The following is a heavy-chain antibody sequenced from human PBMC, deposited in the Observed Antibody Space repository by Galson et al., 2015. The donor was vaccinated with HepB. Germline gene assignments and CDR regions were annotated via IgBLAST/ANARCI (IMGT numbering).Heavy chain of an antibody. D-gene: IGHD6-13*01. CDR1: GFTFSSYE. CDR3: ARGQHTSSWYGGNQEYGMDV. J-gene: IGHJ6*02. CDR2: ISSSGSTI. Sequence: SLRLSCAASGFTFSSYEMNWVRQAPGKGLEWVSYISSSGSTIYYADSVKGRFTISRDNSRNTLYLQMNSLRAEDTAVYYCARGQHTSSWYGGNQEYGMDVWGHGTTVTVSS. V-gene: IGHV3-48*03.